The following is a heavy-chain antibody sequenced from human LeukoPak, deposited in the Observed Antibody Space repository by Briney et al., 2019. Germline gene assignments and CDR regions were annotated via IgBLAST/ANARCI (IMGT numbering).Heavy chain of an antibody. J-gene: IGHJ4*02. CDR1: GFTFSSYE. CDR3: ARDRPNYYGSDGHYYRRDGDY. D-gene: IGHD3-22*01. V-gene: IGHV3-48*03. Sequence: GGSLRLSCAASGFTFSSYEINWVRQAPGKGLEWVSFIDNGGTIKYYADSVKGRFTITRDNSENTLYLQMHSLRAEDTAVYYCARDRPNYYGSDGHYYRRDGDYWGRGTLVSVSS. CDR2: IDNGGTIK.